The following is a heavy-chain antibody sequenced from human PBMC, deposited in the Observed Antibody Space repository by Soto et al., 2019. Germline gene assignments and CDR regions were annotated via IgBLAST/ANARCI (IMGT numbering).Heavy chain of an antibody. J-gene: IGHJ5*02. Sequence: PSETLSLTCTVSGGSISSSSYYWGWIRQPPGKGLEWIGSIYYSGSTYYNPSLKSRVTISVDTSKNQFSLKLSSVTAADTAVYYCARYGDYGPLNNWFDPWGQGTLVTVSS. D-gene: IGHD4-17*01. CDR3: ARYGDYGPLNNWFDP. CDR1: GGSISSSSYY. V-gene: IGHV4-39*01. CDR2: IYYSGST.